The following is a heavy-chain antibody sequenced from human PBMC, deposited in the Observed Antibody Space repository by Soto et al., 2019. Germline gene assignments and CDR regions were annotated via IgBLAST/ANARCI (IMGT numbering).Heavy chain of an antibody. CDR1: GFSLSTSGVG. J-gene: IGHJ5*02. CDR2: IYWDDDK. D-gene: IGHD3-10*01. CDR3: AHRLEVRGVSTHWFDP. V-gene: IGHV2-5*02. Sequence: KESGPTLVKPTQTLTLTCTFSGFSLSTSGVGVGWIRQPPGKALEWLALIYWDDDKRYSPSLKSRLTITKDTSKNQVVLTMTNMDPVDTATYYCAHRLEVRGVSTHWFDPWGQGTLVTVSS.